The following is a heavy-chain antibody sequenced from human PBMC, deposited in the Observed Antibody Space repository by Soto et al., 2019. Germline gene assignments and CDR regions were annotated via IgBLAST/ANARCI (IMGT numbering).Heavy chain of an antibody. CDR3: TTVLHLRYWYFDL. J-gene: IGHJ2*01. D-gene: IGHD5-12*01. V-gene: IGHV1-69*06. CDR1: GGTFSSYA. CDR2: IIPIFGTA. Sequence: SVKVSCKASGGTFSSYAISWVRQAPGHGLEWMGGIIPIFGTANYAQKFQGRVTITADTSTSTAYMELSSLSSEDTAVYYCTTVLHLRYWYFDLWGRGTLVTVSS.